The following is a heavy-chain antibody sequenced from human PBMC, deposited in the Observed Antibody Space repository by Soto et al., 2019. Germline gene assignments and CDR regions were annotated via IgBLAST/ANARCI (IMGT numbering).Heavy chain of an antibody. CDR1: GYTLTSYA. CDR2: INAGNGNT. D-gene: IGHD3-3*01. CDR3: ARGPRITIFGVVIMEFDP. J-gene: IGHJ5*02. Sequence: ASVKVSCKASGYTLTSYAMHWVRQAPGQRLEWMGWINAGNGNTKYSQKFQGRVTITRDTSASTAYMELSSLRSEDTAVYYCARGPRITIFGVVIMEFDPWGQGTLVTVSS. V-gene: IGHV1-3*01.